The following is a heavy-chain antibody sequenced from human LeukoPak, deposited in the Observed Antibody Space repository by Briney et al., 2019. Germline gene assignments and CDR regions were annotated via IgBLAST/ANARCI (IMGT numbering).Heavy chain of an antibody. CDR2: IYYSGST. Sequence: SETLSLTCTVSGGSISSGGYYWSWIRQHPGKGLEWIGYIYYSGSTYYNQSLKSRVTISVDTSKNQFSLKLSSVTAADTAVYYCARVNYDILTGYYGCDYWGQGTLVTVSS. CDR1: GGSISSGGYY. V-gene: IGHV4-31*03. CDR3: ARVNYDILTGYYGCDY. D-gene: IGHD3-9*01. J-gene: IGHJ4*02.